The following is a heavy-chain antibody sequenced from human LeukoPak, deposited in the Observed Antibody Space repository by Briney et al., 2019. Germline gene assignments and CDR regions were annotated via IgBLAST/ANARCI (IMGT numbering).Heavy chain of an antibody. CDR2: IYHSGST. V-gene: IGHV4-4*02. D-gene: IGHD3-10*01. CDR3: MVRGTYYYYMDI. Sequence: ASETLSLTCAVSGGSISSSNWWSWVRQPPGKGLEWIGEIYHSGSTNYNPSLKSRVTISVDKSNNQFSLKLSSVTAADTAVYYCMVRGTYYYYMDIWGKGTTVTVSS. CDR1: GGSISSSNW. J-gene: IGHJ6*03.